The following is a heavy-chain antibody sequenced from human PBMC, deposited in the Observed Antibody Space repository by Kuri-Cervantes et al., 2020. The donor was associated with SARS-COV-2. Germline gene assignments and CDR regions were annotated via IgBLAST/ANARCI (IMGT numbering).Heavy chain of an antibody. CDR3: ARDYDFRFDY. V-gene: IGHV3-30*02. Sequence: GESLKISCAASGFTFSSYGMHWVRQAPGKGLEWVAFIRYDGSNKYYADSVKGRFTISRDNSKNTLYLQMNSLRADDTAVYYCARDYDFRFDYWGQGTLVTVSS. J-gene: IGHJ4*02. CDR2: IRYDGSNK. D-gene: IGHD3-3*01. CDR1: GFTFSSYG.